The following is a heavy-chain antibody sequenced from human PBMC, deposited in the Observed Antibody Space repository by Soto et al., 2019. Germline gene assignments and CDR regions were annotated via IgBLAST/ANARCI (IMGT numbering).Heavy chain of an antibody. CDR2: ISSNGGST. CDR3: ATPLVDYYDSSGPSDY. Sequence: VSLRLSCSASGFTFSSYAMHGVRQAPGKGLEYVSAISSNGGSTYYADSVKGRFTISRDNSKNTLYLQMSSLRAEDTAVYYCATPLVDYYDSSGPSDYWGQGTLVTVSS. J-gene: IGHJ4*02. V-gene: IGHV3-64D*06. CDR1: GFTFSSYA. D-gene: IGHD3-22*01.